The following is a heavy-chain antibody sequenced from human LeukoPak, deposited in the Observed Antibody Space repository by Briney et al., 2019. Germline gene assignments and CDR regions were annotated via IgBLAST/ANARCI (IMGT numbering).Heavy chain of an antibody. V-gene: IGHV3-23*01. J-gene: IGHJ4*02. Sequence: GGSLRLSCAASGFTFSSYAMSWVRQPPGKGLEWVPAISGSGGSTYYPDSVKGRFTISRDNSKNTLYLQMNSLRAEDTAVYYCAKGLSYFDYWGQGTLVTVSS. CDR3: AKGLSYFDY. CDR1: GFTFSSYA. D-gene: IGHD6-19*01. CDR2: ISGSGGST.